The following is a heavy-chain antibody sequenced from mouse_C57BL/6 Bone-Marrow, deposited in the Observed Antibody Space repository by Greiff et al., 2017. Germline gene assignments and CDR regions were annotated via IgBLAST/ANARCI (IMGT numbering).Heavy chain of an antibody. V-gene: IGHV1-81*01. CDR3: ARCYGRSHRY. CDR2: IYPSSGNT. J-gene: IGHJ2*01. CDR1: GYTFTSYG. D-gene: IGHD1-1*01. Sequence: QVQLQQSGAELARPGASVTLSCKASGYTFTSYGISWVKQRTGQGLEWIGEIYPSSGNTYYNEKFKGKATLTADKSSSTAYMEIRSLTSEDSAVYFFARCYGRSHRYGGQGTTLTVSS.